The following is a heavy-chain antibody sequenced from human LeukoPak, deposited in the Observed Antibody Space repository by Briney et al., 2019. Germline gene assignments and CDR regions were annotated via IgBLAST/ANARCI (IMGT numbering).Heavy chain of an antibody. D-gene: IGHD2-2*01. CDR2: IYSGGST. CDR3: AIVGVVPAAIPDGFDI. Sequence: AGSLTLSCAASGFTVSSNYMSWVRQAPGKGLEWVSVIYSGGSTYYADSVKGRFTISRDNSKNTLYLQMNSLTAEDTALYYCAIVGVVPAAIPDGFDIWGQGTMVTVSS. J-gene: IGHJ3*02. CDR1: GFTVSSNY. V-gene: IGHV3-53*01.